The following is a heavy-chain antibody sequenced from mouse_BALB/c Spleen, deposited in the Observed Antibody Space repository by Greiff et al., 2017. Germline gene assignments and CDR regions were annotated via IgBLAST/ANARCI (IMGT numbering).Heavy chain of an antibody. CDR2: IWSGGST. J-gene: IGHJ3*01. CDR1: GFSLTSYG. Sequence: QVHVKQSGPGLVQPSQSLSITCTVSGFSLTSYGVHWVRQSPGKGLEWLGVIWSGGSTDYNAAFISRLSISKDNSKSQVFFKMNSLQANDTAIYYCARNEVLFFAYWGQGTLVTVSA. V-gene: IGHV2-2*02. CDR3: ARNEVLFFAY.